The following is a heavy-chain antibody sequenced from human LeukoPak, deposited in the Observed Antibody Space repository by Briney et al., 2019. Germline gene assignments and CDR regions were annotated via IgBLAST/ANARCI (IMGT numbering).Heavy chain of an antibody. CDR2: ISGSGGST. V-gene: IGHV3-23*01. J-gene: IGHJ4*02. Sequence: PGGSLRLSCAASGFTFSSYSMNWVRQAPGKGLEWVSAISGSGGSTYYADSVKGRFTISRDNSKNTLYLQMNSLRAEDTAVYYCAKNMIVELNYFDYWGQGTLVTVSS. CDR1: GFTFSSYS. D-gene: IGHD3-22*01. CDR3: AKNMIVELNYFDY.